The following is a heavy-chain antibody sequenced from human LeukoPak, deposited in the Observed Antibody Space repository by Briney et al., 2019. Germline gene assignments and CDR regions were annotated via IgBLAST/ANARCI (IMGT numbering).Heavy chain of an antibody. CDR1: GFTFSSYR. J-gene: IGHJ4*02. CDR2: ISSSSSYI. CDR3: ARDAKIFMGAAYYFDY. V-gene: IGHV3-21*01. Sequence: GGSLRLSCAASGFTFSSYRMNWVRQAPGKGLEWVSSISSSSSYIYYADSVKGRFTISRDNAKNSLYLQMNSLRAEDTAVYYCARDAKIFMGAAYYFDYWGQGTLVTVSS. D-gene: IGHD2-15*01.